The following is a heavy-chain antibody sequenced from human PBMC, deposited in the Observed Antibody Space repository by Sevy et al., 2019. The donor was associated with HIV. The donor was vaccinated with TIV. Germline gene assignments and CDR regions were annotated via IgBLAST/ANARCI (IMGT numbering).Heavy chain of an antibody. Sequence: GESLKISCKGSEYTFTSYWIGWVRQMPGKGLEWMGIIYPGHSDTRYSPSFQGQVTISADKSISTAYLQWCSLKASDTAMYYCARQHQEIFGVITHFDYWGQGTLVTVSS. CDR3: ARQHQEIFGVITHFDY. D-gene: IGHD3-3*01. CDR1: EYTFTSYW. V-gene: IGHV5-51*01. J-gene: IGHJ4*02. CDR2: IYPGHSDT.